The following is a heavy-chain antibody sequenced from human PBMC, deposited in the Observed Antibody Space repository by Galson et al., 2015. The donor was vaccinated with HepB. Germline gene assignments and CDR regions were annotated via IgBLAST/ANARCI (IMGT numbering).Heavy chain of an antibody. CDR2: VSFRGST. Sequence: TVSGGAISNSYWAWIRQPPGKGLQWIGHVSFRGSTTYNPSLKSRVTISLDTSKSHVSLKVTSVTAADTAVYYCARHVGESGSYGMDVWGQGTTVSVSS. CDR1: GGAISNSY. J-gene: IGHJ6*02. V-gene: IGHV4-59*08. D-gene: IGHD2-15*01. CDR3: ARHVGESGSYGMDV.